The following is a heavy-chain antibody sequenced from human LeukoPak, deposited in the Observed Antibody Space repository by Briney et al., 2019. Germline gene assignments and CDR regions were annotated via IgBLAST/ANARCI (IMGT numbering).Heavy chain of an antibody. J-gene: IGHJ6*03. Sequence: PSETLSLTCTVSGGSISSSSYYWGWIRQPPGKGLEWIGSIYYSGSTYYNPSLKSRVTISVDTSKNQFSLKLSSVTAADTAVYYCARDGPRDSSSWSLYYYMDVWGKGTTVTISS. V-gene: IGHV4-39*07. CDR3: ARDGPRDSSSWSLYYYMDV. CDR1: GGSISSSSYY. CDR2: IYYSGST. D-gene: IGHD6-13*01.